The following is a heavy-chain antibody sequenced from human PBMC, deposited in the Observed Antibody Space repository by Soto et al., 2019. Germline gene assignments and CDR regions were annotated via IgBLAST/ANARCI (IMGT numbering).Heavy chain of an antibody. J-gene: IGHJ4*02. D-gene: IGHD6-13*01. Sequence: EVQLLESGGGLVQPGGSLRLSCAASGVTFSSYAMNWVRQTPGKGLEWVSIISGGGGSAYYADSVKGRFSISRDNSKNTLYLQMNSLRAEDTAVYYCAKVGSSWHSHFDYWGQGTLVTVSS. CDR2: ISGGGGSA. V-gene: IGHV3-23*01. CDR1: GVTFSSYA. CDR3: AKVGSSWHSHFDY.